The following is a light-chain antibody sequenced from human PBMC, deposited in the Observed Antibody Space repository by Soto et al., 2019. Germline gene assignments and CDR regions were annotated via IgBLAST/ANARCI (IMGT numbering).Light chain of an antibody. J-gene: IGKJ4*01. Sequence: DIQRTQSPSWVSAALGDGVTITFRASQSIGSYLNWYQQAPGRATKFLISAASSLQSGVPSRFSGSGSGTDFSLTISSLQPEDFATYFCQQSYYTPLTFGGGTKVDIK. CDR2: AAS. V-gene: IGKV1-39*01. CDR1: QSIGSY. CDR3: QQSYYTPLT.